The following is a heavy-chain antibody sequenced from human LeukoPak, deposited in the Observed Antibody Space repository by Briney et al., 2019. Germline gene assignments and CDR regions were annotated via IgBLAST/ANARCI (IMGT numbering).Heavy chain of an antibody. CDR2: INGSGTNL. CDR1: GFTFRDSF. J-gene: IGHJ4*02. CDR3: ARRDYDSYFDY. V-gene: IGHV3-11*04. D-gene: IGHD4-17*01. Sequence: GGSLRLSCAASGFTFRDSFMSWIRQAPGKGLQWLAYINGSGTNLYYADAVRGRFTISRDNAKNSLYLQMNSLRADDTAIYYCARRDYDSYFDYWGQGPLVTASS.